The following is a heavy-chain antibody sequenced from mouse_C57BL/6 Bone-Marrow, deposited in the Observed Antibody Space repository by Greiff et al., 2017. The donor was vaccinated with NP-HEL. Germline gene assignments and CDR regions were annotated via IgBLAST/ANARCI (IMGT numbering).Heavy chain of an antibody. J-gene: IGHJ4*01. CDR3: ARGYDPTGSAIDY. D-gene: IGHD2-3*01. Sequence: VQLQQPGAELVKPGASVKMSCKASGYTFTSYWITWVKQRPGQGLEWIGDIYPGSGSTNYNEKFKSKATLTVDTSSSTAYMQLSSLTSEDSAVYYCARGYDPTGSAIDYWGQGTSVTVSS. CDR2: IYPGSGST. V-gene: IGHV1-55*01. CDR1: GYTFTSYW.